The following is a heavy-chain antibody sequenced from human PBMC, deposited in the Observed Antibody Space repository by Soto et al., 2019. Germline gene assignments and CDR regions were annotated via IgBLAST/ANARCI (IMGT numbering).Heavy chain of an antibody. CDR2: IRSKANSYAT. Sequence: GGSLRLSCAASGFTFSGSAMHWVRQASGKGLEWVGRIRSKANSYATAYAASVKGRFTISRDDSKNTAYLQMDSLKTEDTAVYYCTRYSLAHFDWLSDSWGQGTLVTVSS. CDR3: TRYSLAHFDWLSDS. V-gene: IGHV3-73*01. J-gene: IGHJ5*01. D-gene: IGHD3-9*01. CDR1: GFTFSGSA.